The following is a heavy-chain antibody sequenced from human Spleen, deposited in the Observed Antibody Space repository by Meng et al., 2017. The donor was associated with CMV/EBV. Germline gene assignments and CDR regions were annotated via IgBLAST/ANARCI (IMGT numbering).Heavy chain of an antibody. CDR1: GFSFSSYA. CDR2: ISYDGTFE. CDR3: TRETTSTYAFDI. Sequence: CAASGFSFSSYAMHWVRQTPGKGLEWLAVISYDGTFEYYGDSLKGRFTISRDNSKNSLYLQMNSLRGEDSAVYYCTRETTSTYAFDIWGQGTMVTVSS. J-gene: IGHJ3*02. D-gene: IGHD1-7*01. V-gene: IGHV3-30-3*01.